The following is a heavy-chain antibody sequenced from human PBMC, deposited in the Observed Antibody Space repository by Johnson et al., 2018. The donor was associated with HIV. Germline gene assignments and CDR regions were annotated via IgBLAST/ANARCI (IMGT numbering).Heavy chain of an antibody. J-gene: IGHJ3*02. CDR3: ARDGESQQVPLGDAFDI. CDR2: IYSGGST. V-gene: IGHV3-53*01. D-gene: IGHD7-27*01. Sequence: VHLVESGGGLIQPGGSLRLSCAASGFTVSSNYMSWVRQAPGKGLEWVSIIYSGGSTYYAESVKGRFTISRDNSKNTLYLQMNNLRVEDTAVYYCARDGESQQVPLGDAFDIWGQGTMVTVSS. CDR1: GFTVSSNY.